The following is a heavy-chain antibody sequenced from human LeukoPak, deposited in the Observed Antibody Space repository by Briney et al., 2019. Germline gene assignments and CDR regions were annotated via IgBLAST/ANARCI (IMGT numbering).Heavy chain of an antibody. CDR2: ISTSSSCI. D-gene: IGHD1-14*01. J-gene: IGHJ4*02. V-gene: IGHV3-21*01. Sequence: GGSLRLSCAASGFTFSSYSMNWVRQAPGKGLEWVSSISTSSSCIHYADSVKGRFTISRDNAKNSLYLQMNSLRAEDTAVYYCARGTLNIPGEHGAFDYWGQGTLVTVSS. CDR3: ARGTLNIPGEHGAFDY. CDR1: GFTFSSYS.